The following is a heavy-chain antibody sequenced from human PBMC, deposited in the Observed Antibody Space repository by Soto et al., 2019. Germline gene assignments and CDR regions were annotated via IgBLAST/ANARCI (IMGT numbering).Heavy chain of an antibody. D-gene: IGHD3-16*02. J-gene: IGHJ4*02. V-gene: IGHV1-18*04. CDR1: GFTFQIYA. Sequence: QVLLMQSGGEVKKPGDSVKVSCKASGFTFQIYAIAWVRQAPGQGLEWMGWIRAHNGDANYAQNFQDRVTMTADTSTNTAYLELRSLGTDDTAVYYCARLTGFISPFPDYWGQGTLVSVSS. CDR2: IRAHNGDA. CDR3: ARLTGFISPFPDY.